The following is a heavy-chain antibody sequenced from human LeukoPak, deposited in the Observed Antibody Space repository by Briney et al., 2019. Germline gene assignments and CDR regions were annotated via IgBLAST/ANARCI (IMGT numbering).Heavy chain of an antibody. J-gene: IGHJ5*01. CDR1: GFTFSSYG. V-gene: IGHV3-30*03. CDR2: ISYDGSNK. CDR3: ARSYGTYTWFDS. D-gene: IGHD1-14*01. Sequence: GGSLRLSCAASGFTFSSYGMHWVRQAPGKGLEWVAVISYDGSNKYYADSVKGRFTISRDNSKNTLYLQMNSLRAEDTAVYYCARSYGTYTWFDSWGQGTLVTVSS.